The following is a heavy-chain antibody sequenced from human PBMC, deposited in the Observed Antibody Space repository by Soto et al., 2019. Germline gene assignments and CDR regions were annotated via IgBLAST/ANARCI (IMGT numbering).Heavy chain of an antibody. V-gene: IGHV3-33*01. D-gene: IGHD6-6*01. CDR2: IWYDGSNK. CDR3: ARAILYSSSRGYYYGMDV. CDR1: GFTFSSYG. Sequence: GVSMRLSCAASGFTFSSYGMHWVRQAPGKGLEWVAVIWYDGSNKYYADSVKGRFTISRDNSKNTLYLQMNSLRAEDTAVYYCARAILYSSSRGYYYGMDVWGQGTTVTVSS. J-gene: IGHJ6*02.